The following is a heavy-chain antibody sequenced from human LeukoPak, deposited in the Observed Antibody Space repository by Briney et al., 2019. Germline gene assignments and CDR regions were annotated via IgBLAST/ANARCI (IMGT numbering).Heavy chain of an antibody. Sequence: GGSLRLSCAASGFTFSTYTMNWVRQAPGKGLEWVSTISNSRDVHYSDSVKGRFTISRDSAMNSLYLQMNSLRDEDTAVYYCTRDGLHTAHFDYWGQGTLVSVSS. CDR3: TRDGLHTAHFDY. CDR1: GFTFSTYT. V-gene: IGHV3-48*02. D-gene: IGHD5-18*01. CDR2: ISNSRDV. J-gene: IGHJ4*02.